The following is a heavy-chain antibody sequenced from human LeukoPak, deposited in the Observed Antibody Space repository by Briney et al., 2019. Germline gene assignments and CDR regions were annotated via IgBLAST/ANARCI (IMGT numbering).Heavy chain of an antibody. Sequence: GSLRLSCAGSGFTVSSHYMSWVRQAPGKGLEWVSGISGSGGRTYYADSVKDRFTISRDNSKNTLYLQMNSLRAEDTAIYYCAKESVGYGSILGRGFYFDYWGQGTLVSVSS. CDR1: GFTVSSHY. CDR2: ISGSGGRT. D-gene: IGHD3-22*01. J-gene: IGHJ4*02. CDR3: AKESVGYGSILGRGFYFDY. V-gene: IGHV3-23*01.